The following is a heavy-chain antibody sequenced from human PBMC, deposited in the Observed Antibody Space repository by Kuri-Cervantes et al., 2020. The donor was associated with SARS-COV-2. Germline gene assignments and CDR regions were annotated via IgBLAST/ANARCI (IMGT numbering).Heavy chain of an antibody. J-gene: IGHJ4*02. Sequence: GGSLRLSCAASGFTFSSYAMHWVRQAPGKGLECVAVISYDGSNKYYADSVKGRFTISRDNSKNTLYLQMNSLRAEDTAVYYCAREISQSIAAAGTPLDYWGQGTLVTVSS. CDR3: AREISQSIAAAGTPLDY. V-gene: IGHV3-30-3*01. CDR1: GFTFSSYA. D-gene: IGHD6-13*01. CDR2: ISYDGSNK.